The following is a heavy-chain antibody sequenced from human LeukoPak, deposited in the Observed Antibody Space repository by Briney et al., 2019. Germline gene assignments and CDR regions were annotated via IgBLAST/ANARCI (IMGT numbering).Heavy chain of an antibody. Sequence: PSETLSLTCAVSGYSISSGYYWGWIRQPPGKGLEWIGSIYHSGSTYYNPSLKSRVTISVDTSKNQFSLKLSSVTAPDTAVYYCARLSGYDYVDPWGQGTLVTVSS. V-gene: IGHV4-38-2*01. J-gene: IGHJ5*02. CDR3: ARLSGYDYVDP. CDR2: IYHSGST. CDR1: GYSISSGYY. D-gene: IGHD5-12*01.